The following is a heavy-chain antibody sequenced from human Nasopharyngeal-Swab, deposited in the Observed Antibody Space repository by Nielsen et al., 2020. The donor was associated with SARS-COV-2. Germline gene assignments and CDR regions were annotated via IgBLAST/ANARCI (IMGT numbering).Heavy chain of an antibody. CDR3: AKAGGAFDI. CDR1: GFTFSSYW. V-gene: IGHV3-23*01. J-gene: IGHJ3*02. D-gene: IGHD3-16*01. CDR2: ISGSGGST. Sequence: GESLKISCAASGFTFSSYWMHWVRQAPGKGLEWVSAISGSGGSTYYADSVKGRFTISRDNSKNTLYLQMNSLRAEDTAVYYCAKAGGAFDIWGQGTMVTVSS.